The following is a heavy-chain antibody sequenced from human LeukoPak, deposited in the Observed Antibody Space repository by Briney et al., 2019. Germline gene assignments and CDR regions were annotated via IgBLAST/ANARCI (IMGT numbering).Heavy chain of an antibody. CDR1: VFTFRSYG. CDR2: ISYDGSNK. J-gene: IGHJ3*02. CDR3: AKDWSSSGWYDAFDI. V-gene: IGHV3-30*18. D-gene: IGHD6-19*01. Sequence: PGGALRLSCVASVFTFRSYGMHWVRQAPGKGLEGVAVISYDGSNKYYADSLQGRFTISRDNSKNTLYLQMNSLRAEDTAVYDCAKDWSSSGWYDAFDIWGQGTMVTVSS.